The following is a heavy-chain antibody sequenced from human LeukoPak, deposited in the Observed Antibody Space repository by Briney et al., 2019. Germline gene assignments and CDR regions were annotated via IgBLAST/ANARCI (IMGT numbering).Heavy chain of an antibody. Sequence: KSGGSLRLSCAASGFTFSSYSMNWVRRAPGKGLEWVSSISSSSSYIYYADSVKGRFTISRDNAKNSLYLQMNSLRAEDTAVYYCARDLRTGTTSIWGQGTLVTVSS. CDR2: ISSSSSYI. CDR3: ARDLRTGTTSI. V-gene: IGHV3-21*01. J-gene: IGHJ4*02. CDR1: GFTFSSYS. D-gene: IGHD1-7*01.